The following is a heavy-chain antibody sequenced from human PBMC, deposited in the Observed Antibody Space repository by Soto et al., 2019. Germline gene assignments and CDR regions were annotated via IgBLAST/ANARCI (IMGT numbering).Heavy chain of an antibody. CDR2: ISKSDYT. CDR3: AREDSIIIPAVSDF. D-gene: IGHD2-2*01. Sequence: PGGSLRLSCTVSGFAFNNYGINWVRQAPGKGLEWVSSISKSDYTYYSDPVKRIFAISRENAKRSVSLQMQPLRVEDTAVYYCAREDSIIIPAVSDFWGPGTLVTVSS. J-gene: IGHJ4*02. CDR1: GFAFNNYG. V-gene: IGHV3-21*01.